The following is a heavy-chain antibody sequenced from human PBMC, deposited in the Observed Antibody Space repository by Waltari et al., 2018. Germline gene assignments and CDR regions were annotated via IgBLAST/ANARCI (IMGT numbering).Heavy chain of an antibody. V-gene: IGHV4-39*07. D-gene: IGHD5-12*01. CDR3: AREATEGCGAFDI. CDR1: GGSISSSSYY. CDR2: IYYSGST. Sequence: LKLQESGPGLVKPSETRSLTGTVAGGSISSSSYYGGWIRQPPGKGLEWIGSIYYSGSTYYNPSLKSRVTISVDTSKNQFSLKLSSVTAADTAVYYCAREATEGCGAFDIWGQGTMVTVSS. J-gene: IGHJ3*02.